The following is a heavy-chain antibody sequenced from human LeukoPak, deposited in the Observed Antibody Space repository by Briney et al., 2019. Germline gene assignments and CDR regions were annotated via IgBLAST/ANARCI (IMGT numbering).Heavy chain of an antibody. J-gene: IGHJ4*02. D-gene: IGHD3-10*01. Sequence: GGSLRLSCAASGFIFSDYFMHWVRQAPGKGLEWVAVIWYDGSNEYYTDSVKGRFTISRDNSKNTLSLQMNSLRAEDTAVYYCARYYGSGSVGGFDYWGQGTLVTVSS. V-gene: IGHV3-33*01. CDR2: IWYDGSNE. CDR3: ARYYGSGSVGGFDY. CDR1: GFIFSDYF.